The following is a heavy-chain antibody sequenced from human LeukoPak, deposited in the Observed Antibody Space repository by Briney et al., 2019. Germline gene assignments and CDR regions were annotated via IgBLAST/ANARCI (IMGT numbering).Heavy chain of an antibody. J-gene: IGHJ4*02. D-gene: IGHD2-15*01. V-gene: IGHV7-4-1*02. Sequence: ESSVKVSCKASGYTFTSYAIDWVRQATGQVLEWMGLINTNTGNPTYAQGFTGRFVFSLDTSVSTAYLQISSLKAEDTAVYYCARRYCSGGSCYFRYFDFWGQGTLVTVSS. CDR1: GYTFTSYA. CDR3: ARRYCSGGSCYFRYFDF. CDR2: INTNTGNP.